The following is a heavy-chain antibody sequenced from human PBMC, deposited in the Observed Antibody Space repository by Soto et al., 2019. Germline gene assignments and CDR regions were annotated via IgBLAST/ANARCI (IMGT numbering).Heavy chain of an antibody. CDR2: MNPNSGNT. J-gene: IGHJ3*02. CDR1: GYTFTSYD. V-gene: IGHV1-8*01. D-gene: IGHD4-17*01. CDR3: ARTTVVTPGAFDI. Sequence: ASVKVSCKASGYTFTSYDINWVRQATGQGLEWMGWMNPNSGNTGYAQKFQGRVTMTRNTSISTAYMELSSLRSEDTAVYYCARTTVVTPGAFDIWGQGTMVTVSS.